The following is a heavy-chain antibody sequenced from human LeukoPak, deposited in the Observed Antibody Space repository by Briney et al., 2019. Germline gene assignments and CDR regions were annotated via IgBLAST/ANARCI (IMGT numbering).Heavy chain of an antibody. V-gene: IGHV1-69*13. D-gene: IGHD3-22*01. CDR2: IIPIFGIA. CDR1: GYTFTSYG. J-gene: IGHJ4*02. Sequence: SVKVSCKASGYTFTSYGISWVRQAPGQGLEWMGGIIPIFGIANYAQKFQGKVTITADESTSTAYMELSSLRSEDTAVYYCAGDYDSSGYYSNWGQGTLVTVSS. CDR3: AGDYDSSGYYSN.